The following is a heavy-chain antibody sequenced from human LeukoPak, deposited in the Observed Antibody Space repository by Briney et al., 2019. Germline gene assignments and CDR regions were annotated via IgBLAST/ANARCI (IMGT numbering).Heavy chain of an antibody. D-gene: IGHD2-2*01. Sequence: GGSLGLSCAASGFTFSTYWMHWVRQVPGKGLVWVSRINTDGNSTTYADSVRGRFTVSRDNAKNSLYLQMNSLRAEDTALYYCVRDRCSSTSCHDSPNWFDPWGQGTLVTVSS. V-gene: IGHV3-74*01. CDR2: INTDGNST. J-gene: IGHJ5*02. CDR3: VRDRCSSTSCHDSPNWFDP. CDR1: GFTFSTYW.